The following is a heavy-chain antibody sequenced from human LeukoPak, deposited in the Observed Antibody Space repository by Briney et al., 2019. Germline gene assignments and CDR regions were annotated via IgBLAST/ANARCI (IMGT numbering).Heavy chain of an antibody. J-gene: IGHJ4*02. CDR1: GGSISSRSYY. Sequence: SETLSLTCTVSGGSISSRSYYWAWIRQPPGKGLEWIGSIYYTGSTHYNPSLKSRVTIFVDTSKNQFSLKLTSVTAADTAVYYCVAAYHSFWSGYPHPYRGQGILVTVSS. D-gene: IGHD3-3*01. CDR3: VAAYHSFWSGYPHPY. V-gene: IGHV4-39*01. CDR2: IYYTGST.